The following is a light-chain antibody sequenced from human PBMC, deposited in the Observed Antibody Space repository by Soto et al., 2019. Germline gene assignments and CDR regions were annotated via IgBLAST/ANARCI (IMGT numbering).Light chain of an antibody. Sequence: EILMTQSPVTLSVSRGERATLSCRASQSVSSNLAWYQQKPGQAPSLLIYGAFTRATGIPARFSGTGSGTEFTLTISSPQSEDFALYYCQQYNDWPLTFGQGTKVDIK. CDR2: GAF. J-gene: IGKJ1*01. V-gene: IGKV3-15*01. CDR1: QSVSSN. CDR3: QQYNDWPLT.